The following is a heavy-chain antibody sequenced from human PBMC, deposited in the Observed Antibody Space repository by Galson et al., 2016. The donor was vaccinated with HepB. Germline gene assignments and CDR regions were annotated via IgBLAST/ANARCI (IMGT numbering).Heavy chain of an antibody. CDR2: LYPGDSAT. CDR1: GYSFTSYW. D-gene: IGHD3-10*01. V-gene: IGHV5-51*01. J-gene: IGHJ5*01. CDR3: ARQRGDWFDP. Sequence: QSGAEVKKPGESLKISCKGSGYSFTSYWIGWVRQVPGKGLEYMGILYPGDSATRYSPSFQGQVTISADKSTNTASLQWSSLKASDTPMYYCARQRGDWFDPWGQGTLVPVPS.